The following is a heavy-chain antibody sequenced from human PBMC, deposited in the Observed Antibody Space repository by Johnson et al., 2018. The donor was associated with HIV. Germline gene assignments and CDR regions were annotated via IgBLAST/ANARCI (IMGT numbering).Heavy chain of an antibody. V-gene: IGHV3-30*14. CDR2: ISYDGTNE. J-gene: IGHJ3*02. Sequence: QVQLLESGGGVVQPGGSLRLSCAASGFTFSSYAMHWVRQAPGKGLEWVAVISYDGTNEYYAASVKGLLTISRDNSKNTVYLQMNSLRAEDTAVYFCARIRVAVITEVGAFDIWGQGTMVSVSS. D-gene: IGHD3-22*01. CDR3: ARIRVAVITEVGAFDI. CDR1: GFTFSSYA.